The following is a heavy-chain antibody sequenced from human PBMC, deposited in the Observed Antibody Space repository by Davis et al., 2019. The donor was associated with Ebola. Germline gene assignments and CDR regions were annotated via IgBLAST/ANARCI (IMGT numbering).Heavy chain of an antibody. V-gene: IGHV4-59*01. Sequence: MPSETLSLTCTVSGVSISRYYWPWIRQPPGKRLEWIAYMFYNGGVNYNPALKSRVTISIDTSKNQLSLKLRSVTAADTAVYYCARDGHNYSSFDYWGQGALVTVSS. D-gene: IGHD5-24*01. CDR2: MFYNGGV. J-gene: IGHJ4*02. CDR1: GVSISRYY. CDR3: ARDGHNYSSFDY.